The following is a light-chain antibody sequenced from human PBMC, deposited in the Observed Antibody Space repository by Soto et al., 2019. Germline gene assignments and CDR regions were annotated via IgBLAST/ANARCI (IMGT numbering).Light chain of an antibody. CDR1: QSISTN. V-gene: IGKV3-15*01. J-gene: IGKJ3*01. Sequence: EIVMTQSPATLSVSPGERASLSCRASQSISTNLAWYQQKPGQAPRLLIYGASTRATGIPARFSGSGSGTEFTLTISSPQSEDFAVYYCQPYDKWPLTFGPGTKVD. CDR2: GAS. CDR3: QPYDKWPLT.